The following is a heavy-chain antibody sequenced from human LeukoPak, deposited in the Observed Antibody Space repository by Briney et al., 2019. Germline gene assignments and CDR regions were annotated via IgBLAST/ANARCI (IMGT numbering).Heavy chain of an antibody. J-gene: IGHJ1*01. D-gene: IGHD1-26*01. CDR3: AAEWELLSLQH. CDR1: GYTFTSYY. CDR2: INPSGGST. Sequence: AXVXXSCKASGYTFTSYYMHWVRQAPGQGLEWMGIINPSGGSTSYAQKFQGRVTMTRDTSTSTVYMELSSLRSEDTAVYYCAAEWELLSLQHWGQGTLVAVSS. V-gene: IGHV1-46*01.